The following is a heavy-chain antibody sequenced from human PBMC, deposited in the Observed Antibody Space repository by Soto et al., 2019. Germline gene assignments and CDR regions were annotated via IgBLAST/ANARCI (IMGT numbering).Heavy chain of an antibody. CDR3: ASAVPPTVQGYFDY. D-gene: IGHD4-4*01. CDR2: IIPIFGTA. CDR1: GGTFSSYA. V-gene: IGHV1-69*13. J-gene: IGHJ4*02. Sequence: SVKVSCKASGGTFSSYAISWVRQAPGQGLEWMGGIIPIFGTANYAQKFQGRVTITADESTSTAYMELSSLRSEDTAVYYCASAVPPTVQGYFDYWGQGTLVTVSS.